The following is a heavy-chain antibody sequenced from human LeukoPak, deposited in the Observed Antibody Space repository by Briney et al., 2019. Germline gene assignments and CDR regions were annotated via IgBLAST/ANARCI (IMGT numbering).Heavy chain of an antibody. D-gene: IGHD2-2*01. CDR2: ISYSGGT. V-gene: IGHV4-59*12. CDR1: GGSITGYY. CDR3: ARSGSTYCSSTSCPNYYFDY. J-gene: IGHJ4*02. Sequence: SETLSLTCSVSGGSITGYYWSWIRQPPGKGLEWLGYISYSGGTNYNPSLKSRVTISVDTSKNQFSLKLSSVTAADTAVYYCARSGSTYCSSTSCPNYYFDYWGQGTLVTVSS.